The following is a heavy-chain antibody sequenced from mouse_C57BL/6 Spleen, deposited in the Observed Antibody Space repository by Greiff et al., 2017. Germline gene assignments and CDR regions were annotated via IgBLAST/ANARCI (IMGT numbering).Heavy chain of an antibody. D-gene: IGHD1-1*01. Sequence: VQLVESGAELVRPGASVTLSCKASGYTFTDYEMHWVKQTPVHGLEWIGAIDPETGGTAYNQKFKGKAILTADKSSSTAYMELRSLTSEDSAVYYCTRDYYGSSYRYFDVWGTGTTVTGSS. V-gene: IGHV1-15*01. J-gene: IGHJ1*03. CDR3: TRDYYGSSYRYFDV. CDR1: GYTFTDYE. CDR2: IDPETGGT.